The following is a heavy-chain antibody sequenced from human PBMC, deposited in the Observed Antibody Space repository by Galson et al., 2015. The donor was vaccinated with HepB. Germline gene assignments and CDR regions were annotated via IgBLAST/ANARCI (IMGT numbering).Heavy chain of an antibody. V-gene: IGHV3-23*01. CDR1: GFTLSNHA. CDR3: AKTLRYCSGGDCYGVRWFDP. J-gene: IGHJ5*02. Sequence: SLRLSCAASGFTLSNHAMTWVRQAPGKGLEWVSVISSGGDVTYYADSVRGRFTISRDNSKNTLYLQMNSLRAEDTAVYYCAKTLRYCSGGDCYGVRWFDPWGQGTLVTVSS. CDR2: ISSGGDVT. D-gene: IGHD2-15*01.